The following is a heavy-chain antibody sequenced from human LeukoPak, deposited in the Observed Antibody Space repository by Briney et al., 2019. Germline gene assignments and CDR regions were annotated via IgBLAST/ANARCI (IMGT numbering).Heavy chain of an antibody. J-gene: IGHJ4*02. Sequence: ASAKVSCKASGGTFSSYAISWVRQAPGQGLEWMGGIIPVFGTANYAQKFQGRVTITADESTSTAYMELSSLRSEDTAVYYCARAYIAARGDPHFFDYWGQGTLVTVSS. CDR1: GGTFSSYA. CDR2: IIPVFGTA. V-gene: IGHV1-69*13. D-gene: IGHD6-6*01. CDR3: ARAYIAARGDPHFFDY.